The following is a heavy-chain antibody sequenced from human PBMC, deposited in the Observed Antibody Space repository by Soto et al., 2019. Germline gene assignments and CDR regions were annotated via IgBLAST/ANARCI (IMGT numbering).Heavy chain of an antibody. Sequence: VASVKVSCKASGYTFTSYGISWVRQAPGQGLEWMGWISAYNGNTNYAQKLQGRVTMTTDTSTSTAYMELRSLRSDDTAVYYCARDPLRGTDSSGYKGPTDAFDIWGQGTMVTVSS. CDR3: ARDPLRGTDSSGYKGPTDAFDI. J-gene: IGHJ3*02. CDR1: GYTFTSYG. D-gene: IGHD3-22*01. V-gene: IGHV1-18*01. CDR2: ISAYNGNT.